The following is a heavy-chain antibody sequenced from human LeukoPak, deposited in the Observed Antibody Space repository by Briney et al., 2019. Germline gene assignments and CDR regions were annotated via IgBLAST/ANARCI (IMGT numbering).Heavy chain of an antibody. CDR3: ARHGRIAAAANWFDP. Sequence: PSETLSLTCTVSGGSISSSSYYWGWIRQPPGKGLEWIGSIYYIGSTYHNPSLKSRVTISVDTSKNQFSLKLSSVPAADTAVYYCARHGRIAAAANWFDPWGQGTLVTVSS. V-gene: IGHV4-39*01. D-gene: IGHD6-13*01. CDR2: IYYIGST. CDR1: GGSISSSSYY. J-gene: IGHJ5*02.